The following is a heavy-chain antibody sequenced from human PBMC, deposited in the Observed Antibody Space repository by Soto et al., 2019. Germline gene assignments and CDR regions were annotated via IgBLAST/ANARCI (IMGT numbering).Heavy chain of an antibody. CDR1: GFTFSSYA. Sequence: EVQLLESGGGLVQPGGSLRLSCAASGFTFSSYAMSWVRQAPGKGLEWVSAISGSGGSTYYADSVKGRFTISRDNSKNTLYLQMISLRAEDTAVYYCAKDPHRSYCSGGSCYVAAYWGQGTLVTVSS. CDR3: AKDPHRSYCSGGSCYVAAY. CDR2: ISGSGGST. J-gene: IGHJ4*02. D-gene: IGHD2-15*01. V-gene: IGHV3-23*01.